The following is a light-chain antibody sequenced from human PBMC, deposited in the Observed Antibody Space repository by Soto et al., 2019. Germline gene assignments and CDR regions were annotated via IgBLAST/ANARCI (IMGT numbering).Light chain of an antibody. CDR1: QDVGKW. CDR3: QQANSFPIT. Sequence: DIQMTQSPPSVSASVGDRVTIAFRASQDVGKWLAWYQQKPGKAPTLLIHGASSLQSGVAPRYSGSGYGTDLTLTISSLQPEDFATYYCQQANSFPITFGQGTRLEIK. CDR2: GAS. J-gene: IGKJ5*01. V-gene: IGKV1-12*01.